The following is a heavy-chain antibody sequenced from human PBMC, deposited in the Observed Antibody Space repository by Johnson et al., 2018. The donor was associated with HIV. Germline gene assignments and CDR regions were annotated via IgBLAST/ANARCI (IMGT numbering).Heavy chain of an antibody. CDR1: GITVSSSY. D-gene: IGHD6-13*01. J-gene: IGHJ3*01. CDR2: IYSGGST. V-gene: IGHV3-66*01. Sequence: MLLVESGGGLVQPGGSLRLSCAASGITVSSSYMSWVRQAPGKGLEWVSVIYSGGSTFYADSVKGRFTISRDNSKNTLYLQMNNLRAEDTAVYYCAKGGEVWYGAFDFWGQGTMAIVSS. CDR3: AKGGEVWYGAFDF.